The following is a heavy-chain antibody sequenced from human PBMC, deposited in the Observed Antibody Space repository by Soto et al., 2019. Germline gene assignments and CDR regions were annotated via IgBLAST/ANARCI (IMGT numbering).Heavy chain of an antibody. CDR2: IIPILGIA. V-gene: IGHV1-69*04. D-gene: IGHD3-3*01. Sequence: SVKVSCKASGGTFSSYTISWVRQAPGQGLEWMGRIIPILGIANYAQKFQGRVTITADKSTSTAYMELSSLRSEDTAVYYCAREGSYDFWSGPRGGWFDPWGQGTLVTVSS. CDR3: AREGSYDFWSGPRGGWFDP. CDR1: GGTFSSYT. J-gene: IGHJ5*02.